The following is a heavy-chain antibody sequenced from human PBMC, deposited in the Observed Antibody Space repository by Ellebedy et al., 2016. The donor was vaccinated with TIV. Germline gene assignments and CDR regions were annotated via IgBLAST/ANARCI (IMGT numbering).Heavy chain of an antibody. CDR1: GGSISSTSYY. J-gene: IGHJ4*02. V-gene: IGHV4-39*01. CDR2: IYSSGNT. D-gene: IGHD3-10*01. CDR3: ARFYYGLDY. Sequence: MPSETLSLTCTVSGGSISSTSYYWGWIRQPPGKGLEWIGSIYSSGNTDHNPSLKSRVTISADTSKNQFSLKLLSVTAADTAIYFCARFYYGLDYWGQGTLVTVSS.